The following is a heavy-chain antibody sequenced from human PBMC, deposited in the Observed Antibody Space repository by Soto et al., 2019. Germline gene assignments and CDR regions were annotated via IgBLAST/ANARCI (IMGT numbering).Heavy chain of an antibody. CDR3: ARDLGSAAFYI. D-gene: IGHD1-26*01. Sequence: SETLSLTCTVSGGSISSYYWSWIRQPPGKGLEYIGYIYYSGSTNYNPSLKSRVTISVDTSKNQFSLKLSSVTAADTAVYYCARDLGSAAFYIWGQGTMVTVSS. J-gene: IGHJ3*02. CDR2: IYYSGST. CDR1: GGSISSYY. V-gene: IGHV4-59*01.